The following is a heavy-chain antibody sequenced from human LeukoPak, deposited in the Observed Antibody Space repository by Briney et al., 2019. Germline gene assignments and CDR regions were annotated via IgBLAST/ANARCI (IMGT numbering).Heavy chain of an antibody. V-gene: IGHV3-30*18. CDR1: GFTFSGFG. Sequence: GRSLRLSCAASGFTFSGFGMHWVRQAPGKGLEWMAVISYDESNKHYADSVKGRFTISRDNSKNTVFLQMNSLRAEDTAVYYCAKDRSIAAGGTVSEIDNWGQGTLVTVSS. D-gene: IGHD6-13*01. J-gene: IGHJ4*02. CDR3: AKDRSIAAGGTVSEIDN. CDR2: ISYDESNK.